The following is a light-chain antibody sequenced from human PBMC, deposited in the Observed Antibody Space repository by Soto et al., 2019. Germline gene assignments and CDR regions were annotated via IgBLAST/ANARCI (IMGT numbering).Light chain of an antibody. CDR1: QSLLHGNGYNY. V-gene: IGKV2-28*01. CDR2: LGS. Sequence: DIVMTQSPLSLPVTPGEPASISCRSSQSLLHGNGYNYLDWYLQKPGQSPQLLIYLGSNRASGVPDMFSGSGSGTDFTLKISRVEAEDVGVYYCMQALQTPRTFGQGTKVEIK. CDR3: MQALQTPRT. J-gene: IGKJ1*01.